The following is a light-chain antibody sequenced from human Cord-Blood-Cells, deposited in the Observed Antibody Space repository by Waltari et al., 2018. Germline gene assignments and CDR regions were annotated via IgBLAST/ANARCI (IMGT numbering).Light chain of an antibody. V-gene: IGLV2-11*01. Sequence: QSALTQPRSVSGSPGQSVTISCTGTSSDVGGYHYFSWYQQHPGKAPKLMIYDVSKRPSGVPDRFSGSKSGNTASLTISGLQAEDEADYYCCSYAGSYTFEVFGGGTKLTVL. CDR2: DVS. CDR3: CSYAGSYTFEV. J-gene: IGLJ3*02. CDR1: SSDVGGYHY.